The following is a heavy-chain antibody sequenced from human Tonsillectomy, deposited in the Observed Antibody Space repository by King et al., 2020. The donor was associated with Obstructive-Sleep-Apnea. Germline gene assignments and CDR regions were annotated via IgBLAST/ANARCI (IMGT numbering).Heavy chain of an antibody. V-gene: IGHV1-46*01. Sequence: QLVQSGAEVKKPGASVKVSCKASEYTFTGYYMHWVRRAPGQGLEWMGLINPSGGGTTYAQRFQGRFTMTRDTSTSTVYMELSSLRSEDTAVYYCAREADTSGSDDAFDIWGQGTMVTVSS. CDR3: AREADTSGSDDAFDI. CDR1: EYTFTGYY. CDR2: INPSGGGT. J-gene: IGHJ3*02. D-gene: IGHD3-22*01.